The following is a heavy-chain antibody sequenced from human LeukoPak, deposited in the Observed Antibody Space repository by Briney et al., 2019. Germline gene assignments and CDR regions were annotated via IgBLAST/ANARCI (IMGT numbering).Heavy chain of an antibody. J-gene: IGHJ4*02. CDR2: ISSSGSTI. Sequence: GGSLRLSGVASGFTFSTYGMSWIRQAPGKGLEWVSYISSSGSTIYYADSVKGRFTISRDNAKNSLYLQMNSLRAEDTAVYYCARDHPYSSSWYHGYWGQGTLVTVSS. D-gene: IGHD6-13*01. CDR3: ARDHPYSSSWYHGY. CDR1: GFTFSTYG. V-gene: IGHV3-11*01.